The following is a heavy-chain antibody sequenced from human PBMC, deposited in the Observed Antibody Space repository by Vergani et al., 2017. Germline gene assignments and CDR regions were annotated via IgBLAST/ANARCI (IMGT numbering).Heavy chain of an antibody. J-gene: IGHJ4*02. V-gene: IGHV1-69*01. D-gene: IGHD3-10*01. CDR1: GGTFSSYA. Sequence: QVQLVQSGAEVKKPGSSVKVSCTASGGTFSSYAISWVRQAPGQGLEWMGGIIPIFGTANYAQKFQGRVTITADESTSTAYMELSSLRSEDTAVYYCAGCYNGSGSYYWHYFDYCGQGTLVTVSS. CDR3: AGCYNGSGSYYWHYFDY. CDR2: IIPIFGTA.